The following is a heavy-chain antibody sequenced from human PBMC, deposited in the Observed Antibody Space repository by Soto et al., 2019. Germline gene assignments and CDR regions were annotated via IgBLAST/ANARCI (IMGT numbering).Heavy chain of an antibody. CDR1: GGTFGNSA. J-gene: IGHJ6*02. D-gene: IGHD6-25*01. CDR3: PRDNTRLPLPGHYYYAMDV. Sequence: QVQLVQSGAEVKKPGSSVTVSCKASGGTFGNSAISWVRQAPGQGLEWMGGIIPIFPTPDYAQKFQGRVTIPAAPSTSTAYMELTSLTSAAPAVYSCPRDNTRLPLPGHYYYAMDVWGQGTTVTVSS. CDR2: IIPIFPTP. V-gene: IGHV1-69*12.